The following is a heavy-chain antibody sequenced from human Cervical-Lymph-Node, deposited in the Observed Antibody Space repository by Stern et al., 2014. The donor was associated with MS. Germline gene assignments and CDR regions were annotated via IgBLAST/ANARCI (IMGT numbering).Heavy chain of an antibody. D-gene: IGHD3-10*01. V-gene: IGHV1-46*03. CDR1: GYTFTSYY. CDR3: ASRPIYYGSGTGFDY. Sequence: VQLVQSGAEVKKPGASVKVSCKASGYTFTSYYMHWVRQAPGQGLEWMGIINPSGGSTSYAQKFQGRVTMTRDTSTSTVYMELSSLRSEDTAVYYCASRPIYYGSGTGFDYWGQGTLVTVSS. CDR2: INPSGGST. J-gene: IGHJ4*02.